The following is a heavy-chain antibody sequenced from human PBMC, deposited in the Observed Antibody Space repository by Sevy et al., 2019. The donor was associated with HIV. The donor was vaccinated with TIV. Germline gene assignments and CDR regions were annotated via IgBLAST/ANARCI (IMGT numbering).Heavy chain of an antibody. V-gene: IGHV3-30*02. CDR2: LPYDGSKE. J-gene: IGHJ3*02. CDR3: TKDMVTFGGIIVNSPGGFDM. Sequence: GGSLRLSCAASGFRFSSYGMNWVRQAPDKGLEWVAFLPYDGSKEDYADSVKGRFTISRDNSKNTLYLQMSSLRAEDTAVYYCTKDMVTFGGIIVNSPGGFDMWGQGTMVTVSS. CDR1: GFRFSSYG. D-gene: IGHD3-16*02.